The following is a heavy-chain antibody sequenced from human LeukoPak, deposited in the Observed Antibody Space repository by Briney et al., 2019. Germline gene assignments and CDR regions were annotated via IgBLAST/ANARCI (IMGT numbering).Heavy chain of an antibody. CDR2: IYHDGNT. J-gene: IGHJ4*02. V-gene: IGHV4-38-2*01. CDR1: GASISSDGYY. CDR3: ARMFRTVWELPYY. D-gene: IGHD1-26*01. Sequence: SQTLSLTCAVSGASISSDGYYWGWIRQPPGKGLEWIGNIYHDGNTYYNPSLKSRVTISVDTSKNQFSLRLSSVTAADTAVYYCARMFRTVWELPYYWGPGTLVTVSS.